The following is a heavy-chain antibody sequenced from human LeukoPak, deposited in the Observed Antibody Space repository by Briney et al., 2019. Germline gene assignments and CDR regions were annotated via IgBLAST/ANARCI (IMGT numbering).Heavy chain of an antibody. D-gene: IGHD3-10*01. CDR1: GYTFTSYY. V-gene: IGHV1-46*01. Sequence: APVKVSCKASGYTFTSYYMHWVRQAPGQGLEWMGIINPSGGSTSYAQKFQGRVTMTRDASTSTVYMELSSLRSEDTAVYYCAREEGSGSYYKTVDYWGQGTLVTVSS. CDR3: AREEGSGSYYKTVDY. CDR2: INPSGGST. J-gene: IGHJ4*02.